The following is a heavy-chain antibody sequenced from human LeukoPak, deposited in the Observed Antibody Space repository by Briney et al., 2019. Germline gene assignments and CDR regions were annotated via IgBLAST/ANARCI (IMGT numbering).Heavy chain of an antibody. V-gene: IGHV3-23*01. Sequence: GGSLRLSCAGSGFTFSGYAMSWVRQAPGKGLEWVSGISGSGGRSYYADSVKARFTISRDNSKNTLYLQMNSLRAEDTAVYYCAKYGDYGGIGNYFDYWGQGTLVTVSS. D-gene: IGHD4-23*01. CDR3: AKYGDYGGIGNYFDY. CDR2: ISGSGGRS. J-gene: IGHJ4*02. CDR1: GFTFSGYA.